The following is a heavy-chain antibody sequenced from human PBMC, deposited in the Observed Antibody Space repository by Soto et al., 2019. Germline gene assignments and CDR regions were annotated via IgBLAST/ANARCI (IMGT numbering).Heavy chain of an antibody. Sequence: QVQLVQSGAEVKKPGSSVKVSCKASGGTFSSYTISWVRQAPGQGLEWMGRIIPILGIANYAQKFQGRVTITADKSTSTAYMELSSLRSEDTAVDYCASHSGPPRYYYYYMDVWGKGTTVTVSS. D-gene: IGHD2-21*01. J-gene: IGHJ6*03. CDR2: IIPILGIA. CDR3: ASHSGPPRYYYYYMDV. CDR1: GGTFSSYT. V-gene: IGHV1-69*02.